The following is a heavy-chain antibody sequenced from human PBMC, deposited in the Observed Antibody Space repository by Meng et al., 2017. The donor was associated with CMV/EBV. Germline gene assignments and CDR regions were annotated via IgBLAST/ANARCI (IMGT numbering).Heavy chain of an antibody. CDR3: ARDEANWGFCDL. CDR2: INTYNGNT. J-gene: IGHJ2*01. D-gene: IGHD7-27*01. V-gene: IGHV1-18*01. CDR1: GYTFNTPS. Sequence: ASVKVSCKASGYTFNTPSINWVRQAPGQGLEWMGWINTYNGNTKFAQKFQGRVTLTTDASTTTAFMELRSMRSDDTAVYYCARDEANWGFCDLWGRGTLVTVSS.